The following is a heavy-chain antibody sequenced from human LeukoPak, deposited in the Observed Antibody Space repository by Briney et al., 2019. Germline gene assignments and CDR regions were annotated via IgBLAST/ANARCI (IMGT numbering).Heavy chain of an antibody. D-gene: IGHD2-2*01. CDR3: ARGYCRSTSCHEPPLYGMDV. Sequence: ASVKVSCKASGYTFTGYYMHWVRQAPGQGLEWMGWISTYSGNTNYAQQLQGRVTMTTDTSTSTVYMELRSLGSDDTAVYYCARGYCRSTSCHEPPLYGMDVWGQGTTVTVS. CDR1: GYTFTGYY. J-gene: IGHJ6*02. V-gene: IGHV1-18*04. CDR2: ISTYSGNT.